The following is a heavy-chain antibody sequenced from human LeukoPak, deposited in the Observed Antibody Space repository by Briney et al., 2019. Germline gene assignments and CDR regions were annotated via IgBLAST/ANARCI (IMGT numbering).Heavy chain of an antibody. CDR1: GGTFSRYA. J-gene: IGHJ4*02. CDR3: ARGHGGSGSSFDY. D-gene: IGHD3-10*01. CDR2: IIPILGIA. Sequence: ASVKVSCKASGGTFSRYAISWVRQAPGQGLEWMGRIIPILGIANYAQKFQGRVTITADKSTSTAYMELSSLRSEDTAVYYCARGHGGSGSSFDYWDQGTLVTVSS. V-gene: IGHV1-69*04.